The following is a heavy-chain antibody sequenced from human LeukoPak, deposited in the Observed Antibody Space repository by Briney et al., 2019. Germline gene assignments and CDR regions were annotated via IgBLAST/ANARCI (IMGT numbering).Heavy chain of an antibody. CDR2: IYYSGSA. CDR3: ARRNPSSGWPFDF. Sequence: SETLSLTCTVSGGSISSTIDYWGWIRQPPGKGLEWIGTIYYSGSAYYNPSLKSRVTISVDTSKNQFSLKLSSVTAADTAVYYCARRNPSSGWPFDFWGQGNLVTVSS. V-gene: IGHV4-39*07. J-gene: IGHJ4*02. D-gene: IGHD6-19*01. CDR1: GGSISSTIDY.